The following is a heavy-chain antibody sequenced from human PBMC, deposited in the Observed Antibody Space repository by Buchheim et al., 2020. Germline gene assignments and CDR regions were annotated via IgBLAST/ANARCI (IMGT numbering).Heavy chain of an antibody. CDR3: ARGRSVDFWSDYCLYVDRYYYYGMDV. J-gene: IGHJ6*02. D-gene: IGHD3-3*01. V-gene: IGHV1-8*01. CDR1: GYTFTSYD. Sequence: QVQLVQSGAEVKKPGASVKVSCKASGYTFTSYDINWVRQATGQGLEWMGWMNPNSGNTGYPQKFQGRVTMTRNTSISTAYMELSSLRSENTAVYYCARGRSVDFWSDYCLYVDRYYYYGMDVWGQGTT. CDR2: MNPNSGNT.